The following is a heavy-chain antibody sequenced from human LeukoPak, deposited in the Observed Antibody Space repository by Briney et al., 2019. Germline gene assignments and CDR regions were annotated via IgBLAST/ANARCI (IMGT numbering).Heavy chain of an antibody. J-gene: IGHJ6*03. CDR3: ARSGNNYYYMDV. CDR2: IKQDGSEK. V-gene: IGHV3-7*01. Sequence: PGGSLRLSCAASGFTFSSYWMSWVRQAPGKGLEWVAYIKQDGSEKYYVDSVKGRFTISRDNAKNSLYLQVNSLRAEDTAVYYCARSGNNYYYMDVWGKGTTVTVSS. D-gene: IGHD2/OR15-2a*01. CDR1: GFTFSSYW.